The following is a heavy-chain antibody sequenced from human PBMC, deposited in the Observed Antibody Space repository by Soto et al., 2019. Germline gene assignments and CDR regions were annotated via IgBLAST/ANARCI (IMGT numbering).Heavy chain of an antibody. D-gene: IGHD3-16*02. CDR3: ARPKRDGHNSSPLYC. CDR1: GYSFTSYW. J-gene: IGHJ4*02. Sequence: EVQLVQSGAEVKKPGESLKISCKGSGYSFTSYWIGWVRQMPGKGLEWMGIIYPGDSDTRYSPSFQGQVTISADKSISTADLQWSSLKASDTAMYYCARPKRDGHNSSPLYCWGQGTLGTVSS. V-gene: IGHV5-51*03. CDR2: IYPGDSDT.